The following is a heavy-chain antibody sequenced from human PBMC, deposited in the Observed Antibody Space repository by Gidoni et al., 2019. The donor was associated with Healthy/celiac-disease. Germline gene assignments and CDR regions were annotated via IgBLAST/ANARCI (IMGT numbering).Heavy chain of an antibody. CDR3: ARDVGWNPIVVVPAANPYFDY. V-gene: IGHV1-2*02. CDR1: GYTFTGYY. J-gene: IGHJ4*02. CDR2: INPNSGGT. D-gene: IGHD2-2*01. Sequence: QVQLVQSGAEVKKPGASVKVSCQASGYTFTGYYMHWVRQAPGQGLEWMGWINPNSGGTNYAQKFQGRVTMTRDTSISTAYMELSRLRSDDTAVYYCARDVGWNPIVVVPAANPYFDYWGQGTLVTVSS.